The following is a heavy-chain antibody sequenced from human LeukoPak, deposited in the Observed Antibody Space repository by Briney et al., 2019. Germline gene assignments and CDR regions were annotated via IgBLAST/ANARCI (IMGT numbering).Heavy chain of an antibody. D-gene: IGHD3-10*01. CDR2: ISYDGSNK. J-gene: IGHJ6*03. Sequence: PGRSLRLSCAASGFTFSSYAMHWVRRAPGKGLEWVAVISYDGSNKYYADSVKGRFTISRDNSKNTLYLQMNSLRAEDTAVYYCARAGTYLDYYYMDVWGKGTTVTVSS. CDR3: ARAGTYLDYYYMDV. CDR1: GFTFSSYA. V-gene: IGHV3-30*04.